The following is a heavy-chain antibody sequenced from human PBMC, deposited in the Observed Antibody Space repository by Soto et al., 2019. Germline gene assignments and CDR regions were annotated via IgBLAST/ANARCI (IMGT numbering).Heavy chain of an antibody. V-gene: IGHV1-69*01. CDR1: AGTFSSPA. D-gene: IGHD3-10*01. J-gene: IGHJ4*02. CDR2: IIPIFGTA. Sequence: VNGSCKAAAGTFSSPAISWVRQAPGQELEWMGGIIPIFGTANYAQKFQGRATITADESTSTAYMELSSLRSEDTAVYYCARDFFYCGAGSYEIFDYWAQRTLV. CDR3: ARDFFYCGAGSYEIFDY.